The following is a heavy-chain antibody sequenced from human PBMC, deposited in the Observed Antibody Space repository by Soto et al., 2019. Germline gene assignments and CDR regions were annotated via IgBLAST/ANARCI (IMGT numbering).Heavy chain of an antibody. J-gene: IGHJ6*02. CDR2: INWNSGSI. CDR3: AKDSTAFRAGSAGMDV. V-gene: IGHV3-20*04. D-gene: IGHD2-21*02. CDR1: GFTFDDYG. Sequence: SGGSLRLSCAASGFTFDDYGMSWVRQAPGKGLEWVSGINWNSGSIGYADSVKGRFTISRDNAKNSLYLQMNSLRAEDTALYYCAKDSTAFRAGSAGMDVWGQGTTVTVSS.